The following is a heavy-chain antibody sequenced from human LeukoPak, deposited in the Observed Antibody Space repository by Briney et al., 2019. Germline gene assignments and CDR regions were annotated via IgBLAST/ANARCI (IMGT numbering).Heavy chain of an antibody. D-gene: IGHD5-18*01. V-gene: IGHV3-23*01. Sequence: GGSLRLSCAASGFTFSSYAMSWVRQAPGKGLEWVSAISGSGGSTYYADSVKGRFTIFRDNSKNTLYLQMNSLRAEDTAVYYCAKVGDVDTAIHYWGQGTLVTVSS. CDR1: GFTFSSYA. J-gene: IGHJ4*02. CDR3: AKVGDVDTAIHY. CDR2: ISGSGGST.